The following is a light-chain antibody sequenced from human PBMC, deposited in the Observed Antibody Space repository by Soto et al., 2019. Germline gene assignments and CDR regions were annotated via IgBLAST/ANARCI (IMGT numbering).Light chain of an antibody. J-gene: IGLJ2*01. CDR2: GVT. Sequence: QSVLTQPASVSGSPGQSITISCSGTSSDVGDYYYVSWYQPHPGKAPKLLIYGVTDRPSGVSHRFSGSRSDSTASLTISGLQAEDEADYYCSSYTSSSTLIFGGGTKLTVL. CDR3: SSYTSSSTLI. CDR1: SSDVGDYYY. V-gene: IGLV2-14*01.